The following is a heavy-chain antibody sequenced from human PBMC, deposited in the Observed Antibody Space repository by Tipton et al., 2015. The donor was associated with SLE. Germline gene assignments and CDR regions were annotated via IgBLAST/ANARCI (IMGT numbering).Heavy chain of an antibody. D-gene: IGHD3-16*01. CDR3: AGGLWVWGFPDH. V-gene: IGHV1-2*02. CDR1: GYTFSGYY. Sequence: VQLVQSGAEVKKPGASVKVSCKASGYTFSGYYIHWVRQAPGQGLEWMGWINPNSGGTNYAQKFQGRVTMTRDTSISTAYMELRGLRSDDTAVYYCAGGLWVWGFPDHWGQGTLLTVSS. CDR2: INPNSGGT. J-gene: IGHJ4*02.